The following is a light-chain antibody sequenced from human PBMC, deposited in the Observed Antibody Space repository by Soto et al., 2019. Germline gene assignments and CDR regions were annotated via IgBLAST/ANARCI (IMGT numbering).Light chain of an antibody. Sequence: QPVLTQPPSASGTPGQRVTISCSGSSSNIGSNYVYWYHQLPGTAPKLLIYRNNQRPSGVPDRFSGSKSGTSASLAISGLRSEDEADYYCAAWDDSLSGVVFGAGTKLTVL. J-gene: IGLJ2*01. V-gene: IGLV1-47*01. CDR1: SSNIGSNY. CDR3: AAWDDSLSGVV. CDR2: RNN.